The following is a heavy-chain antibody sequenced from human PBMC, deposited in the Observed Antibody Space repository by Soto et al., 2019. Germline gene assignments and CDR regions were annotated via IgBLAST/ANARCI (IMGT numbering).Heavy chain of an antibody. CDR1: GFTFSNAW. CDR2: VKSYIDGGTA. CDR3: TNLVWDYYYGMDV. Sequence: GGSLRLSCAASGFTFSNAWMNWVRQAPGKGLEWVGRVKSYIDGGTADYAAPVKGRFTISRDDSKATLYLQMNSLKTEDTGVYYCTNLVWDYYYGMDVWGPRTTVTV. J-gene: IGHJ6*02. D-gene: IGHD6-13*01. V-gene: IGHV3-15*07.